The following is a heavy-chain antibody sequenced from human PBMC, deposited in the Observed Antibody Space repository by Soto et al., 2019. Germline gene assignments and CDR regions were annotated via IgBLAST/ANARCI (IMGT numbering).Heavy chain of an antibody. Sequence: ASVKVSCKSSGYTFTSYYMHWLRQAPGQGLEWMGIINPSGGSTSYAQKFQGRGTMTRDTSTSTVYMELSSLRSEDTAVYYCARGAGYDFWSGPPPSYYYYYGMEVWGQGTTVTVSS. CDR1: GYTFTSYY. CDR2: INPSGGST. V-gene: IGHV1-46*01. CDR3: ARGAGYDFWSGPPPSYYYYYGMEV. J-gene: IGHJ6*02. D-gene: IGHD3-3*01.